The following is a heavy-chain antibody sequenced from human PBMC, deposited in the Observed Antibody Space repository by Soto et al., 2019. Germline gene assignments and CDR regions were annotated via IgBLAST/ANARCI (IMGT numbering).Heavy chain of an antibody. CDR1: GDTFTSYD. D-gene: IGHD6-13*01. J-gene: IGHJ6*02. V-gene: IGHV1-8*01. CDR3: ARGPGMSVWYSSSKNGMDV. Sequence: ASVKVSCKASGDTFTSYDINWVRQATGQGLEWMGWMNPNSGNTGYAQKFQGRVTMTRNTSISTAYMELSSLRSEDTAVYYCARGPGMSVWYSSSKNGMDVWGQGTMVTVCS. CDR2: MNPNSGNT.